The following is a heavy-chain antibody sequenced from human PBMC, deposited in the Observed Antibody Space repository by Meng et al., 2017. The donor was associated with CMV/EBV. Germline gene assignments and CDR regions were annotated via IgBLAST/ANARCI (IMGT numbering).Heavy chain of an antibody. V-gene: IGHV3-21*01. CDR3: ARDGRSGSSAYYYGMDV. CDR2: ISSSSSYI. CDR1: GFTFSSYS. J-gene: IGHJ6*02. D-gene: IGHD1-26*01. Sequence: ESLKISCAASGFTFSSYSMNWVRQAPGKGLEWVSSISSSSSYIYYADSVKGRFTISRDNAKNSLYLQMNSLRAEDTAVYYCARDGRSGSSAYYYGMDVWGQGTTVTVSS.